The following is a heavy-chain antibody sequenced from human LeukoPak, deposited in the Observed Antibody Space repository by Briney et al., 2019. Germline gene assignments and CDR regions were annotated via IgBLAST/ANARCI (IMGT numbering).Heavy chain of an antibody. CDR3: ASAYSGYDSSYFDY. D-gene: IGHD5-12*01. CDR1: GGSISSYY. CDR2: IYYSGST. V-gene: IGHV4-59*08. J-gene: IGHJ4*02. Sequence: PSETLSLTCTVSGGSISSYYWSWIRQPPGKGLEWIGYIYYSGSTNYNPSLKSRVTISVDTSKNQFSLKLSSVTAAGTAVYYCASAYSGYDSSYFDYWGQGTLVTVSS.